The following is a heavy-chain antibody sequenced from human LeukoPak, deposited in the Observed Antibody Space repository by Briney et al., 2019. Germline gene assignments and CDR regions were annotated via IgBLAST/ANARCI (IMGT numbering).Heavy chain of an antibody. J-gene: IGHJ4*02. CDR3: ARDSNWGFQ. CDR1: GGSFNFYF. D-gene: IGHD7-27*01. Sequence: PSETLSLTCTVSGGSFNFYFWHWIRQPSGKGLEWLADIDNRGSTQYNPSLRGRGTISVDTSRNHVSLRLTSVTAADTAVCFCARDSNWGFQWGPGTLVTVSS. V-gene: IGHV4-34*01. CDR2: IDNRGST.